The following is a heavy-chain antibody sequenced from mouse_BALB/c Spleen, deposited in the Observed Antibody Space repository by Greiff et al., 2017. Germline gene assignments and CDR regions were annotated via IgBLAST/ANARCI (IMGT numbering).Heavy chain of an antibody. CDR1: GFTFSSYG. CDR2: ISSGGSYT. Sequence: VQLQQSGGDLVKPGGSLKLSCAASGFTFSSYGMSWVRQTPDKRLEWVATISSGGSYTYYPDSVKGRFTISRDNAKNTLYLQMSSLKSEDTAMYYCARQSNYSYYFDYWGQGTTLTVSS. CDR3: ARQSNYSYYFDY. V-gene: IGHV5-6*01. D-gene: IGHD2-5*01. J-gene: IGHJ2*01.